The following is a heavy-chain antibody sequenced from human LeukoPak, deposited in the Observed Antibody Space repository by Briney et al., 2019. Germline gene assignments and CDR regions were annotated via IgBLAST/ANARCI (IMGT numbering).Heavy chain of an antibody. Sequence: GGSLRLSCAASGFTFSSYAMSWVRQAPGKGLEWVSAISGSGGSTYYADSVKGRFTISRDNSKNTLYLQMNSLRAEDTAVYYCAKDPFRSSRTYYFDYWGQGTLVTVSS. CDR2: ISGSGGST. CDR1: GFTFSSYA. V-gene: IGHV3-23*01. J-gene: IGHJ4*02. D-gene: IGHD6-13*01. CDR3: AKDPFRSSRTYYFDY.